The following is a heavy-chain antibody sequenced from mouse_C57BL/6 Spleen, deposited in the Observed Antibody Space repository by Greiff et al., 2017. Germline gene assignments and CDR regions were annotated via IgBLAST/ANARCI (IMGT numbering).Heavy chain of an antibody. Sequence: QVQLKESGPELVKPGASVKISCKASGYAFSSSWMNWVKQRPGKGLEWIGRIYPGDGDTNYNGKFKGKATLTADKSSSTAYMQLSSLTSEDSAVXFCAREEVLRYLFAYWGQGTLVTVSA. V-gene: IGHV1-82*01. D-gene: IGHD1-1*01. CDR2: IYPGDGDT. CDR3: AREEVLRYLFAY. J-gene: IGHJ3*01. CDR1: GYAFSSSW.